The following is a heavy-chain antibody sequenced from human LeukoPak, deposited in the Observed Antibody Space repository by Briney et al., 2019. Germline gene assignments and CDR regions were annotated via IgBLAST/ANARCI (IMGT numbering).Heavy chain of an antibody. D-gene: IGHD2-2*01. CDR2: IRDKANSYAT. Sequence: GGSLRLSCAASGFTFSGSAIHWVRQASGKGLEWVGRIRDKANSYATAYVASVKGRFTISRDDSKNTAYLQMSSLKTEDTAVYYCTRWDCTTTGCYPFDYWGQGTLVTVSS. CDR1: GFTFSGSA. J-gene: IGHJ4*02. V-gene: IGHV3-73*01. CDR3: TRWDCTTTGCYPFDY.